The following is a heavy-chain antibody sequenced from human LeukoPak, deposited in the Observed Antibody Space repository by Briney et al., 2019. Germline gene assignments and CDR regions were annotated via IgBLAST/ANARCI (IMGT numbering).Heavy chain of an antibody. CDR1: GYTFTSSD. V-gene: IGHV1-18*01. CDR2: MNPHSGNT. Sequence: ASVKVSCKASGYTFTSSDINWVRQATGQGFEWMAWMNPHSGNTNYAQKLQGRVTMTTDTSTSTAYMELRSLRSDDTAVYYCAREGYSGSYSADWGQGTLVTVSS. D-gene: IGHD1-26*01. CDR3: AREGYSGSYSAD. J-gene: IGHJ4*02.